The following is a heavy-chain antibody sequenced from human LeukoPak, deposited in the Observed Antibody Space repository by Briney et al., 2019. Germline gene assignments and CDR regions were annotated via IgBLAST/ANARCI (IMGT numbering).Heavy chain of an antibody. CDR1: GGSISSSSYY. CDR3: ARQGAHIQRFRPTYYMDV. D-gene: IGHD3-3*01. Sequence: SETLSLTCTVSGGSISSSSYYWGWIRQPPGKGLEWIGSTYYSGSTYYNPSLKSRVTISVDTSKNQFSLKLSSVTAADTAVYYCARQGAHIQRFRPTYYMDVWGKGTTVTVSS. J-gene: IGHJ6*03. V-gene: IGHV4-39*01. CDR2: TYYSGST.